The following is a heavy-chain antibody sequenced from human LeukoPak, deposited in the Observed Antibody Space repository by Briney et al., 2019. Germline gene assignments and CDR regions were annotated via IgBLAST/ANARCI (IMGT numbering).Heavy chain of an antibody. J-gene: IGHJ4*02. V-gene: IGHV1-2*02. Sequence: ASVKVSCKASGYTFTGYYMHWVRQAPGQGLEWMGWINPNSGGTNYAQKFQGRVTMTRDTSISTDYMELSRLRSDDTAVYYCARDGDRYSSGWLRDYWGQGTLVTVSS. CDR1: GYTFTGYY. CDR3: ARDGDRYSSGWLRDY. D-gene: IGHD6-19*01. CDR2: INPNSGGT.